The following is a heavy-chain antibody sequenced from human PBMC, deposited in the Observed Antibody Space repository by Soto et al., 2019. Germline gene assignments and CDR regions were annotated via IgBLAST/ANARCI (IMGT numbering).Heavy chain of an antibody. CDR1: GGPISSGDHY. D-gene: IGHD3-10*01. CDR2: VYYSDTT. Sequence: QVQLQESGPGLVKPSETLSLPCTVSGGPISSGDHYWSWIRLPPGKGLEWIGYVYYSDTTSYRPSVKSRVTISLDTSKNQFSLKLNSVTAADTAVYFCARGNYYGSGTLRFDPWGQGTLVTVSS. CDR3: ARGNYYGSGTLRFDP. V-gene: IGHV4-30-4*01. J-gene: IGHJ5*02.